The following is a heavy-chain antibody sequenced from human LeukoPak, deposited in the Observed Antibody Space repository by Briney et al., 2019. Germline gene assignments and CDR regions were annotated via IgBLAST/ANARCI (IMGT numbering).Heavy chain of an antibody. CDR3: ASTVYSPWYSFDY. CDR2: ISRNSRYI. V-gene: IGHV3-21*01. D-gene: IGHD5-12*01. J-gene: IGHJ4*02. CDR1: GFSFSTYS. Sequence: GGSLRLSCAASGFSFSTYSMNWVRQAPGRGLEWVSSISRNSRYIYYADSMRGRFTISRDNAKNSLYLQMNSLRAEDTAVYYCASTVYSPWYSFDYWGQGTLVTVSS.